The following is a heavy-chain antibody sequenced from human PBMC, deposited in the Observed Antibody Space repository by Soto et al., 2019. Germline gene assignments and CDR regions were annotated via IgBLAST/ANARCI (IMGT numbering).Heavy chain of an antibody. D-gene: IGHD3-22*01. CDR2: IAFDGSDE. Sequence: QVQLVESGGGVVQPGRSLRLSCVVSGFTFSSFGMHWVRQAPGKGLEWVAVIAFDGSDEYYGESVKGRFSISRDNSKSRLFLQMNGLRPKDCAVYYCAKGFYIYVSSYFEPWGQGTLVNV. V-gene: IGHV3-30*18. CDR3: AKGFYIYVSSYFEP. J-gene: IGHJ4*02. CDR1: GFTFSSFG.